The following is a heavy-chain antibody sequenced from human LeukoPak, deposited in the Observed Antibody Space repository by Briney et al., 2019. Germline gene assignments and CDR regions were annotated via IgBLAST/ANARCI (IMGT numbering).Heavy chain of an antibody. CDR3: ARGGFGYDSSGNDY. CDR1: GLTFSSHW. J-gene: IGHJ4*02. CDR2: ITNDGSST. V-gene: IGHV3-74*01. D-gene: IGHD3-22*01. Sequence: GGSLRLSCAASGLTFSSHWMHWVRQAPGKGLVWVSRITNDGSSTTYADSVKGRFTISRDNAKNMLYLQVNSLRAEDTAVYYCARGGFGYDSSGNDYWGQGTLVTVSS.